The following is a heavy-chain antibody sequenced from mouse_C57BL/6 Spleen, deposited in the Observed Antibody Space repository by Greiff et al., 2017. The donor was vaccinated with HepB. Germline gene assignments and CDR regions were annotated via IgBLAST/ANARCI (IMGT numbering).Heavy chain of an antibody. J-gene: IGHJ2*01. CDR2: IYPGSGST. CDR1: GYTFTSYW. Sequence: VQLQQPGAELVKPGASVKMSCKASGYTFTSYWITWVKQRPGQGLEWIGDIYPGSGSTNYNEKFKSKATLTVDTSSSTAYMQLSSLTSEDSAVYYCARRIYYDYDEDDYWGQGTTLTVSS. V-gene: IGHV1-55*01. CDR3: ARRIYYDYDEDDY. D-gene: IGHD2-4*01.